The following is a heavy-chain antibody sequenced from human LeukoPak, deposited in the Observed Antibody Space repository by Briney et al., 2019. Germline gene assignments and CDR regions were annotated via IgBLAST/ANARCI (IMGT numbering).Heavy chain of an antibody. CDR3: ARGSSRGSPDYFDH. Sequence: GGSLRLSCAASGFILSTYWMHWVRQVPGKGLLWVSRINGDGKDTPYADSVKGRFTISRDNNKNMLYLQMNSLRVEDTGVYYCARGSSRGSPDYFDHWGQGAMVTVSS. V-gene: IGHV3-74*01. CDR2: INGDGKDT. J-gene: IGHJ4*02. D-gene: IGHD2-15*01. CDR1: GFILSTYW.